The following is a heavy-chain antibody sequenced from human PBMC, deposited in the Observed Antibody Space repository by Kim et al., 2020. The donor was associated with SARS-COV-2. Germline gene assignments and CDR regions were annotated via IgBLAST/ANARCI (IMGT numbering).Heavy chain of an antibody. CDR1: GFTFSDSP. V-gene: IGHV3-73*01. D-gene: IGHD1-1*01. J-gene: IGHJ3*01. Sequence: GGSLRLSCAASGFTFSDSPIHWVLHASGKGLEWVGRIRSKVYSYATSYAASVKGRFTISRDDSESTAYLQMNSLKTEDTAVYYCTRIPGTTLAFLDAFDV. CDR2: IRSKVYSYAT. CDR3: TRIPGTTLAFLDAFDV.